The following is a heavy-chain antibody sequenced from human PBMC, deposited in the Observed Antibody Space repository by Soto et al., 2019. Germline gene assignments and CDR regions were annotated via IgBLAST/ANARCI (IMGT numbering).Heavy chain of an antibody. CDR2: INSDGSST. V-gene: IGHV3-74*01. Sequence: EVQLVESGGGLVQPGGSLRLSCAASGFTFSSYWMHWVRQAPGKGLVWVSRINSDGSSTSYADSVKGRFTISRDNAKNTLYLLMNSLRAEATAVYYCARGQQLGAYYYGMDVWGQGTTVTVSS. J-gene: IGHJ6*02. CDR1: GFTFSSYW. D-gene: IGHD6-6*01. CDR3: ARGQQLGAYYYGMDV.